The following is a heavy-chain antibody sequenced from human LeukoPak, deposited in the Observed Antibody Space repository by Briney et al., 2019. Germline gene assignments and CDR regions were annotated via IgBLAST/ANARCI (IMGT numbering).Heavy chain of an antibody. CDR3: AMLWLGEFDVDY. CDR1: GFTFSSYA. Sequence: PGGSLRLSCAASGFTFSSYAMSWVRQAPGKGLEWVSAISGSGGSTYYADSVKGRFTISRDNSKNTLYLQMNSLRAEDTAVYYCAMLWLGEFDVDYWGQGTLVTVSS. CDR2: ISGSGGST. J-gene: IGHJ4*02. D-gene: IGHD3-10*01. V-gene: IGHV3-23*01.